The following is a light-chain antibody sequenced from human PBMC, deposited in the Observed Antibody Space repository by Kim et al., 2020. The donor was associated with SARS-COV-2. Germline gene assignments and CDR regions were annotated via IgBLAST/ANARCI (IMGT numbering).Light chain of an antibody. CDR1: SSDVGGYNL. CDR2: EVS. CDR3: CSYAGSRIYV. V-gene: IGLV2-23*02. Sequence: GQSITIACTGTSSDVGGYNLVSWYQQHPGKAPKLIIYEVSKRPSGVSNRFSGSKSGNTASLTISGLQAEDEADYYCCSYAGSRIYVFGTGTKVTVL. J-gene: IGLJ1*01.